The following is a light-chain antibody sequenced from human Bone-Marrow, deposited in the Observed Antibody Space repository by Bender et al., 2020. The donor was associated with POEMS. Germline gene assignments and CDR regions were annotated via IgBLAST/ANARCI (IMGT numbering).Light chain of an antibody. CDR3: QVWDSASDHPVV. Sequence: SYVLTQPPSVSVAPGKTARITCGGNNIGGKSVHWYQQKAGQAPVLVVYDDSDRPSGIPERFSGSNSGNTATLTISRVEAGDEADYYCQVWDSASDHPVVFGGGTKLTVL. J-gene: IGLJ2*01. CDR1: NIGGKS. V-gene: IGLV3-21*03. CDR2: DDS.